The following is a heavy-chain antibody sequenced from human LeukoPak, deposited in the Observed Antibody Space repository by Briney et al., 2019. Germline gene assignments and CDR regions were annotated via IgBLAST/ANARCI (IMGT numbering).Heavy chain of an antibody. CDR2: ISSSSNTI. CDR1: GFTFSGYS. V-gene: IGHV3-48*04. Sequence: GGSLRLSCAVSGFTFSGYSMNWVRQAPGEGLEWVSYISSSSNTIYYADSLKGRFTISRDNAKNSLYLQMNSLRAEDTAVYYCARDTIDIGDFCGDYWGQGTLVTVSS. CDR3: ARDTIDIGDFCGDY. D-gene: IGHD4-17*01. J-gene: IGHJ4*02.